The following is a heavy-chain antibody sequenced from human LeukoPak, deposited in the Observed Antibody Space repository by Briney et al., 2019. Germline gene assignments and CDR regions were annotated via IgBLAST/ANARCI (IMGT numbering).Heavy chain of an antibody. D-gene: IGHD3-10*01. Sequence: AGGSLRLSCAASGFTFSSYAMSWVRQAPGKGLEWVSAISGSGGSTYYADSVKGRFTISRDNSKNTLYLQMNSLRAEDTAGYYCAKDSRGGGGMFDYWGQGTLVTVSS. CDR3: AKDSRGGGGMFDY. V-gene: IGHV3-23*01. CDR2: ISGSGGST. CDR1: GFTFSSYA. J-gene: IGHJ4*02.